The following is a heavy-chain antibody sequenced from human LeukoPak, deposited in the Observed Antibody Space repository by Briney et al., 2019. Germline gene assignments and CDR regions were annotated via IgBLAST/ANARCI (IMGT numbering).Heavy chain of an antibody. CDR2: ISGSGGST. CDR3: AKAKGPAAWGNWFDP. CDR1: GFTFSSYA. V-gene: IGHV3-23*01. D-gene: IGHD2-2*01. J-gene: IGHJ5*02. Sequence: GGSLRLSCAASGFTFSSYAMSWVRQAPGKGLEWVSAISGSGGSTYYADSVKGRFTISRDNSKNTLYLQMNSLRAEDTAVHYCAKAKGPAAWGNWFDPWGQGTLVTVSS.